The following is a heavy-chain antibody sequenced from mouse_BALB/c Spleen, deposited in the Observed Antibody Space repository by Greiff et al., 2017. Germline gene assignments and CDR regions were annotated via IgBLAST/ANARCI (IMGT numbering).Heavy chain of an antibody. J-gene: IGHJ4*01. Sequence: VQLKESGGGLVKPGGSLKLSCAASGFTFSSYAMSWVRQTPEKRLEWVASISSGGSTYYPDSVKGRFTISRDNARNILYLQMSSLRSEDTAMYYCARERGWGYDAMDYWGQGTSVTVSS. CDR2: ISSGGST. V-gene: IGHV5-6-5*01. D-gene: IGHD1-1*02. CDR1: GFTFSSYA. CDR3: ARERGWGYDAMDY.